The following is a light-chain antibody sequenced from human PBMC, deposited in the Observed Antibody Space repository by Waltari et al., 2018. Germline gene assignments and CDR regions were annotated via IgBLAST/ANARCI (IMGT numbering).Light chain of an antibody. Sequence: DLQMTQSHSTLSASVGDRVPITCRASQSISSWLAWYQQKPGKVPKLLIYKASTLQSGVPSRFSGGGSWTEFTLTINSLQADDFATYYCQQHNTYPITLGQGTRLDIK. V-gene: IGKV1-5*03. CDR3: QQHNTYPIT. J-gene: IGKJ5*01. CDR2: KAS. CDR1: QSISSW.